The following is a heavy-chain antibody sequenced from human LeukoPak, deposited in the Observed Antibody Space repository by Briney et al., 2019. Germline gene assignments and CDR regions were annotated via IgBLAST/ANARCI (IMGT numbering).Heavy chain of an antibody. CDR1: GFSLSTSGVG. CDR2: IYWNDDK. J-gene: IGHJ4*02. CDR3: AHLTTVVTSRYFDY. D-gene: IGHD4-17*01. Sequence: SGPTLVKPTQTLTLTCTFSGFSLSTSGVGVGWIRQPPGKALEWLALIYWNDDKRYSPSLKSRLTITKDTSKNQVVLTMTNMDPEDTATYYCAHLTTVVTSRYFDYWGQGTLVTVSS. V-gene: IGHV2-5*01.